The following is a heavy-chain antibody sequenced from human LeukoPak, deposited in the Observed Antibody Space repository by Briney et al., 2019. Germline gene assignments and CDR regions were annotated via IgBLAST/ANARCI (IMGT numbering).Heavy chain of an antibody. CDR2: MHYSGSN. CDR3: ARVADVGYYYYLDV. D-gene: IGHD3-10*02. V-gene: IGHV4-59*11. Sequence: SETLSLTCTVSGASTSSHYWSWIRQPPGKGLEWIGYMHYSGSNSYNPSLKSRVTISVDTSENQISLTVSSVTAADTAVYYCARVADVGYYYYLDVWGKGTPVIVS. CDR1: GASTSSHY. J-gene: IGHJ6*03.